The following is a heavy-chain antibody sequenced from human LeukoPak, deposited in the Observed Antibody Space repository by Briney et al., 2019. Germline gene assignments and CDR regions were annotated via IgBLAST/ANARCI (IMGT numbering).Heavy chain of an antibody. Sequence: GGSLRLSCAASGFSFSSYGMHWVRQAPGKGMEWEAVISYDGGNKNYADSLKGRFIISRENSKNTLYLQMSSLRAEDTAVYYCAKGASGGTNYYFDYWGQGTLVTVSS. CDR1: GFSFSSYG. CDR3: AKGASGGTNYYFDY. CDR2: ISYDGGNK. V-gene: IGHV3-30*18. J-gene: IGHJ4*02. D-gene: IGHD2-15*01.